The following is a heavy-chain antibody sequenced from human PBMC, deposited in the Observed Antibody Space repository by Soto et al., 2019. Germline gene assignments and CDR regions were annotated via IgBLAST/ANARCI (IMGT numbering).Heavy chain of an antibody. CDR1: GYTFTSYG. Sequence: ASVKVSCKASGYTFTSYGISWVRQAPGQGLEWMGWIRAYNGNTNYAQKLQGRVTMTTDTSTSTAYMELRSLRSDDTAVYYCARVSFRYCGGDCYSLSGYWGQGTLVTVSS. CDR2: IRAYNGNT. V-gene: IGHV1-18*01. CDR3: ARVSFRYCGGDCYSLSGY. J-gene: IGHJ4*02. D-gene: IGHD2-21*02.